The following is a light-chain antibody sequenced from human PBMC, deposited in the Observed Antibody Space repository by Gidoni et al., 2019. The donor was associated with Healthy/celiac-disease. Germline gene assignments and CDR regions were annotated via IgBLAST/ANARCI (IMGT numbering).Light chain of an antibody. CDR1: QSVSSSY. CDR3: QQYGSSPPYT. Sequence: ELLLTQSPGTLALSPGERATLSCRASQSVSSSYLAWYQQKPGQAPRLLIYGASSRATGIPDRFSGSGSGTDFTLTSSRLEPEDFAVYYCQQYGSSPPYTFGQGTKLEIK. J-gene: IGKJ2*01. V-gene: IGKV3-20*01. CDR2: GAS.